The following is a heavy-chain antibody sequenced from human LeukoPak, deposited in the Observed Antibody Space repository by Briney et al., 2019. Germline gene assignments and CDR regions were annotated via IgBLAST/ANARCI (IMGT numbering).Heavy chain of an antibody. V-gene: IGHV3-20*04. D-gene: IGHD6-19*01. CDR2: INWNGGST. CDR1: GFTFDDYG. J-gene: IGHJ5*02. Sequence: PGGSLRLSCAASGFTFDDYGMSWVRQAPGKGLEWVSGINWNGGSTGYADSVKGRFTISRDNAKNSLYLQMNSPRAEDTALYYCARDPEPSSGWFNWFDPWGQGTLVTVSS. CDR3: ARDPEPSSGWFNWFDP.